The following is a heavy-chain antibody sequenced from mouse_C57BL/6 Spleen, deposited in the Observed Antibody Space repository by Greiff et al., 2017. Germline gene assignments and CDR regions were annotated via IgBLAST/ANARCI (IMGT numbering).Heavy chain of an antibody. J-gene: IGHJ4*01. CDR3: ARDDGYYDAMDY. Sequence: EVHLVESEGGLVQPGSSMKLSCTASGFTFSDYYMAWVRQVPEKGLEWVANINYDGSSTYYLDSLKSRFIISEDNAKNILYLQMSSLKSEDTATYYCARDDGYYDAMDYWGQGTSVTVSS. V-gene: IGHV5-16*01. CDR2: INYDGSST. D-gene: IGHD2-3*01. CDR1: GFTFSDYY.